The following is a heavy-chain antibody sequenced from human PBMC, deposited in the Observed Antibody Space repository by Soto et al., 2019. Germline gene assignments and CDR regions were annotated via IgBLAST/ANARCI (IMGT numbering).Heavy chain of an antibody. J-gene: IGHJ5*02. CDR3: AECKLRTSPYTSFNP. CDR2: FSGPGGGT. V-gene: IGHV3-23*01. D-gene: IGHD1-7*01. CDR1: GFTFSRYA. Sequence: EVQLLESGGGLVHLGGSLRLSCAASGFTFSRYAMSWVRQAPGKGLEWVSTFSGPGGGTYYADSVKGRFTISRDNFTSSPYLEMSSPRAENSALYYCAECKLRTSPYTSFNPLRQGTLVTVSS.